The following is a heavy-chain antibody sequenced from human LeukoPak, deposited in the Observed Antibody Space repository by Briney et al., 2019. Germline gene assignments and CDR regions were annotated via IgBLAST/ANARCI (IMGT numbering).Heavy chain of an antibody. Sequence: SETLSLTCGVYGGSYSDYYWSWIRQPPGKGLEWIGEINHSGITNYNPSLKSRVTISLDTSKNQFSLKLSSVTAADTAVYYCAKDRIDIVVVVAASYFDYWGQGTLVTVSS. CDR3: AKDRIDIVVVVAASYFDY. J-gene: IGHJ4*02. CDR2: INHSGIT. CDR1: GGSYSDYY. D-gene: IGHD2-15*01. V-gene: IGHV4-34*01.